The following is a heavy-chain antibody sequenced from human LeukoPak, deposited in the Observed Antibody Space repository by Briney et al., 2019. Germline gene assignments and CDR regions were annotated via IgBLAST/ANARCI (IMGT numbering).Heavy chain of an antibody. V-gene: IGHV4-61*02. J-gene: IGHJ5*02. D-gene: IGHD2-8*01. CDR1: GGSISSGSYY. CDR2: IYTSGST. Sequence: SQTLSLTCTVSGGSISSGSYYCSWIRQPAGKGLEWIGLIYTSGSTNYNPSLKSRVTISVDTSKNQFSLKLSSVTAADTAVYYCARGGVYGVDWFDPWGQGTLVTVSS. CDR3: ARGGVYGVDWFDP.